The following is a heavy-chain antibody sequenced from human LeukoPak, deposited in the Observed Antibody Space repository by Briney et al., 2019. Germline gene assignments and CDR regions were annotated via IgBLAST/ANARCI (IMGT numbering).Heavy chain of an antibody. V-gene: IGHV3-7*01. J-gene: IGHJ6*02. D-gene: IGHD2-15*01. CDR1: GFTFSRYW. Sequence: GGSLRLSCAASGFTFSRYWMSWVRQAPGKGLEWVANIKQDGSEKYYVDSVKGRFTISRDNAKNSLYLQMNSLRAEDTAVYYCARVYSSPILFSSLYYYYGMDVWGQGTTVTVSS. CDR3: ARVYSSPILFSSLYYYYGMDV. CDR2: IKQDGSEK.